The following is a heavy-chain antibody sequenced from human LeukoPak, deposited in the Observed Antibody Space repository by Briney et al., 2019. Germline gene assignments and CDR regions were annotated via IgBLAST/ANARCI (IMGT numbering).Heavy chain of an antibody. Sequence: SETLSLTCTVSGGSISSYYWSWIRQPPGKGLEWIGYIYYSGSTNYNPSLKSRVTISVDTSKNPFSLKLSSVTAADTAVYYCARLTYYYGSGSFDAFDIWGQGTMVTVSS. D-gene: IGHD3-10*01. V-gene: IGHV4-59*01. CDR3: ARLTYYYGSGSFDAFDI. CDR2: IYYSGST. CDR1: GGSISSYY. J-gene: IGHJ3*02.